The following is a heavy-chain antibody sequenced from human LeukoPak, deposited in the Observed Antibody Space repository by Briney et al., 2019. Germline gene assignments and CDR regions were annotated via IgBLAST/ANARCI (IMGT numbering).Heavy chain of an antibody. V-gene: IGHV3-21*01. CDR3: ARQKYTYYYESSGYYYDY. CDR2: ISSSSSYI. D-gene: IGHD3-22*01. J-gene: IGHJ4*02. CDR1: GFTFSSYS. Sequence: GGSLRLSCAASGFTFSSYSMNWVRQAPGKGLEWVSSISSSSSYIYYADSVKGRFTISRDNAKNSLHLQMNSLRAEDTAVYYCARQKYTYYYESSGYYYDYWGQGTLVTVSS.